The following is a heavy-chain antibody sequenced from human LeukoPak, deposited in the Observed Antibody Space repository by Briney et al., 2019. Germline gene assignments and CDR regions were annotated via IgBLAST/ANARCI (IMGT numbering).Heavy chain of an antibody. CDR3: ARDFFNGYYYDTSGYYDRYFDY. D-gene: IGHD3-22*01. CDR1: GYTFNTYG. V-gene: IGHV1-18*01. J-gene: IGHJ4*02. CDR2: ISPDNGNA. Sequence: ASVKVSCKASGYTFNTYGISWVRQAPGQGLEWMGWISPDNGNADFAGKFQGRATMTTDTSTSTAYMEMRRLRSDDTAVYYCARDFFNGYYYDTSGYYDRYFDYWGQGTLVTVSS.